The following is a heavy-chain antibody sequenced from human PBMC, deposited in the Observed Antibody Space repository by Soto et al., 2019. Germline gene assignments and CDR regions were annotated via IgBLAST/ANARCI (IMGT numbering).Heavy chain of an antibody. V-gene: IGHV1-18*01. Sequence: GPSVQVSCKASGYTFTSYGISWVRQAPGQGLEWMGWISAYNGNTNYAQKLQGRVTMTTDTSTSTAHMELRSLRSEDTAVYYCARANFGDGYNYPHDYWGQGTLVT. CDR1: GYTFTSYG. J-gene: IGHJ4*02. CDR3: ARANFGDGYNYPHDY. D-gene: IGHD5-12*01. CDR2: ISAYNGNT.